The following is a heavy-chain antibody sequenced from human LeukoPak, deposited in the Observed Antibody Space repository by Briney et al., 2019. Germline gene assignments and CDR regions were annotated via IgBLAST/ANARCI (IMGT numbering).Heavy chain of an antibody. Sequence: GGSLRLSCAASGFTFSSYAMHWVRQAPGKGLEWVAVISYDGSNKYYADSVKGRFTISRDNSKNTLYLQMNSLRAEDTAVYYCAKVGEWELLVTYWGQGTLVTVSS. V-gene: IGHV3-30-3*01. J-gene: IGHJ4*02. CDR3: AKVGEWELLVTY. D-gene: IGHD1-26*01. CDR1: GFTFSSYA. CDR2: ISYDGSNK.